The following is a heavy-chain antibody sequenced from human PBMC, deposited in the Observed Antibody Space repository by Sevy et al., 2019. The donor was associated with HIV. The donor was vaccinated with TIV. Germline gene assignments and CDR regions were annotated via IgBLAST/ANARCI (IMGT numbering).Heavy chain of an antibody. CDR1: GFTFSNYW. CDR2: IKRDGSEK. Sequence: GGSLRLSCAASGFTFSNYWMTWVRQAPGKGLEWVANIKRDGSEKYYVASVKGRFTISRDNAKNSLYMQMNSLRAEDTAVYYCARDCNSASCLWGLDVWGQGTAVTVSS. D-gene: IGHD2-2*01. CDR3: ARDCNSASCLWGLDV. V-gene: IGHV3-7*03. J-gene: IGHJ6*02.